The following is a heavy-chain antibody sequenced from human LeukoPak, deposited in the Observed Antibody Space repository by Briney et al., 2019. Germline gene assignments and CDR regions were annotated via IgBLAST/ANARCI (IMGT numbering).Heavy chain of an antibody. CDR2: ISWDRGSI. CDR3: AKDIRVVPAVESDY. CDR1: GFTFDDYA. J-gene: IGHJ4*02. Sequence: GRSLRLSCAASGFTFDDYAMHWVRQSPGKGLEWFSGISWDRGSIGYADSVKGRFTISRDNAKNSLYLQMTCLRAEDTALYYCAKDIRVVPAVESDYWGQGTLVTVSS. D-gene: IGHD2-2*01. V-gene: IGHV3-9*01.